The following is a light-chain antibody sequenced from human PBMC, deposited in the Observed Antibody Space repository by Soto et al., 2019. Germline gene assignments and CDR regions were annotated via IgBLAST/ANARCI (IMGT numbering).Light chain of an antibody. V-gene: IGKV3-11*01. CDR3: QQRSNWPPWT. J-gene: IGKJ1*01. Sequence: EIVLTQSPATRSLSPGERATLSCRASQSVSSYLAWYRQKPGQAPRLLIYDASNRATGIPARFSGSGSGTDFTLTISSLEPEDFAVYYCQQRSNWPPWTFGQGTKVDIK. CDR1: QSVSSY. CDR2: DAS.